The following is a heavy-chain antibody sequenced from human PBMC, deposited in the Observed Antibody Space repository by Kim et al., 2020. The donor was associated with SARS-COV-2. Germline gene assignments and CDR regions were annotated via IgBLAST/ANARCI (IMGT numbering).Heavy chain of an antibody. CDR2: K. CDR3: AAGIAVAGLDY. D-gene: IGHD6-19*01. Sequence: KYYADSVKGRFTISRDNSKNTLYLQMNSLRAEDTAVYYCAAGIAVAGLDYWGQGTLVTVSS. J-gene: IGHJ4*02. V-gene: IGHV3-30*02.